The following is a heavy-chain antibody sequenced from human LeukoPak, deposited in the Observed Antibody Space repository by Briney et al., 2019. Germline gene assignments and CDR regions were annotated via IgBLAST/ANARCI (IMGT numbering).Heavy chain of an antibody. V-gene: IGHV4-59*01. J-gene: IGHJ5*02. Sequence: PSETLSLTCTVSGGSISSYYWSWIRQPPGKGLEWIGYIHYSESTNYNPSLKSRVTISVDTSNNQFSLKLSSVTAADTAVYYCARGHDYKSSWFDPWGQGTLVTVSS. D-gene: IGHD4-11*01. CDR3: ARGHDYKSSWFDP. CDR1: GGSISSYY. CDR2: IHYSEST.